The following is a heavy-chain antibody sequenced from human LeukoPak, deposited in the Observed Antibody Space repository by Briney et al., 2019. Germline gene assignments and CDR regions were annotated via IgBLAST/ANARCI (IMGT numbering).Heavy chain of an antibody. V-gene: IGHV1-18*01. J-gene: IGHJ4*02. CDR2: ISAYNGNT. D-gene: IGHD3-22*01. CDR3: ARDLVYYDSSGYYRPFDY. Sequence: ASVKVSCKASGYTFTSYGISWVRQAPGQGLEWMGWISAYNGNTNYAQKLQGRVTMTTDTSMSTAYMELRSLRSDDTAVYYCARDLVYYDSSGYYRPFDYWGQGTLVTVSS. CDR1: GYTFTSYG.